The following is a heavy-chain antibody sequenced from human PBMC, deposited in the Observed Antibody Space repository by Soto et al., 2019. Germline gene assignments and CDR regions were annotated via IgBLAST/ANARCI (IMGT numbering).Heavy chain of an antibody. V-gene: IGHV4-30-2*01. CDR2: VFHSGST. Sequence: TLCLTRVVAADSVTSGCCCLSWIRQPPGKGLEWLGYVFHSGSTHYNPALESRVTMSLDRSNNQISLRLTSVTAADTAVYFCARVLHWFDPWGQGLPVTV. CDR3: ARVLHWFDP. J-gene: IGHJ5*02. CDR1: ADSVTSGCCC.